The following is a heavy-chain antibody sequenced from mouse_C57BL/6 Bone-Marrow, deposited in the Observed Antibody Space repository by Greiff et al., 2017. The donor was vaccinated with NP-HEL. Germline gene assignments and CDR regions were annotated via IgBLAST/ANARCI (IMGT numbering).Heavy chain of an antibody. D-gene: IGHD2-4*01. V-gene: IGHV1-81*01. CDR2: IYPRSGNT. J-gene: IGHJ3*01. Sequence: VQLQQSGAELARPGASVKLSCKASGYTFTSYGISWVKQRTGQGLEWIGEIYPRSGNTYYNEKFKGKATLTADKSSSTAYMELRSLTSEDSAVYFCARREDYQPAWFAYWGQGTLVTVSA. CDR3: ARREDYQPAWFAY. CDR1: GYTFTSYG.